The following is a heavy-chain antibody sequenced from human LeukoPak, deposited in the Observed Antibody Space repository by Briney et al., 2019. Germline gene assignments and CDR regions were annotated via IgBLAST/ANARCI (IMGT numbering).Heavy chain of an antibody. J-gene: IGHJ4*02. CDR2: MNPDSGNT. D-gene: IGHD6-6*01. CDR3: VRATRQSSYYFDS. CDR1: GYIFTNND. V-gene: IGHV1-8*02. Sequence: ASVMVSCKASGYIFTNNDINWVRQVPGQGLEWMGWMNPDSGNTGFPRKFQDRVTMTSHASITTAYMELTSLASEDTAVYYCVRATRQSSYYFDSGGQGTLVAVTS.